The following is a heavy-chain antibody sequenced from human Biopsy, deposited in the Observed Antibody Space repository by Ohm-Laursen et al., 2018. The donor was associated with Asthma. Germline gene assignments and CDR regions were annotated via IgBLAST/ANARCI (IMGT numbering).Heavy chain of an antibody. Sequence: SLRLSCTASGSTFRSYAMHWVRQAPGKGLEWVAVGGSYYDGGLKYYADSVNGRFTVSRDDSKNTLYLQMNSLRPDDTAVYYCARDVMEWYLPAFDFWGQGALVTVSS. V-gene: IGHV3-30-3*01. CDR2: GGSYYDGGLK. CDR3: ARDVMEWYLPAFDF. D-gene: IGHD3-3*01. CDR1: GSTFRSYA. J-gene: IGHJ4*02.